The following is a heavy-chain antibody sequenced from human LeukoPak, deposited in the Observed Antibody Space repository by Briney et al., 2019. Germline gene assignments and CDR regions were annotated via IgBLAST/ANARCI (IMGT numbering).Heavy chain of an antibody. J-gene: IGHJ4*02. D-gene: IGHD3-10*01. Sequence: GGSLRLSCAASGFSFSRHAMNWVRQAPGKGLERISHISGGSDIIEYADSVRGRFTISRDNGRGSLYLQMNSLRVEDTAVYYCARYGSGRNYIDPFDFWGQGTLVAVSS. CDR3: ARYGSGRNYIDPFDF. CDR1: GFSFSRHA. CDR2: ISGGSDII. V-gene: IGHV3-48*01.